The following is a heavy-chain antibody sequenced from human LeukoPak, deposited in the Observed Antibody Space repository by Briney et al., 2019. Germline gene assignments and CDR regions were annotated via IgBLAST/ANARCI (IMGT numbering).Heavy chain of an antibody. CDR1: GFTFSDYY. CDR3: ARDRQYFDWLLDYYYYYGMDV. J-gene: IGHJ6*02. Sequence: GGSLRLSCAASGFTFSDYYMSWIRQAPGKGLEWVSYISSSSAYTNYADSVKGRFTLSRDNAKNSLYLQMNSLRAEDTAVYYCARDRQYFDWLLDYYYYYGMDVWGQGTTVTVSS. D-gene: IGHD3-9*01. V-gene: IGHV3-11*06. CDR2: ISSSSAYT.